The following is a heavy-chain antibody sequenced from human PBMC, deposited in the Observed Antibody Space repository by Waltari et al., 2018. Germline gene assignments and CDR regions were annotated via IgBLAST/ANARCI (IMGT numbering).Heavy chain of an antibody. J-gene: IGHJ4*02. V-gene: IGHV3-74*01. D-gene: IGHD3-22*01. CDR2: INSDGSST. Sequence: EVQLVESGGGLVQPGGSLRLSCAASGFTFSSYWMHWVRQAPGKGLVWVSRINSDGSSTSYADSVKGRFTIARDNAKNTLYLQMNSLRAEDTAVYYCARDRTVYYYDSSGHPGYWGQGTLVTVSS. CDR1: GFTFSSYW. CDR3: ARDRTVYYYDSSGHPGY.